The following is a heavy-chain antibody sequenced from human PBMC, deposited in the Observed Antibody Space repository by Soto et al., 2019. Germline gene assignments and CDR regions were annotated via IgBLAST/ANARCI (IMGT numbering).Heavy chain of an antibody. V-gene: IGHV4-59*11. CDR2: IYYSGST. CDR1: GDSIRTHY. J-gene: IGHJ4*02. CDR3: ASGWMAAFDN. D-gene: IGHD2-2*03. Sequence: XATLALTCNVTGDSIRTHYWSWIRQAPGKGLEWIGYIYYSGSTLYNPSLKRRVTISADTAKNQFSLRLTSLTAADTAVYYCASGWMAAFDNWGQGTLVTVSS.